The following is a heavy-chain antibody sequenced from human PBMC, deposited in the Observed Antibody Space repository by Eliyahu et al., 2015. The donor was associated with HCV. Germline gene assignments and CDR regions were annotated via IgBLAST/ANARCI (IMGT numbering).Heavy chain of an antibody. V-gene: IGHV3-74*01. CDR1: GFTFSSYW. CDR2: ISTDGSTI. CDR3: VRSWSSVPDS. Sequence: EVQLVESGGGFVQPGGSLTPSCAASGFTFSSYWMHWVRQAPGKEAGVGPPISTDGSTISYADSVMGRFTISRDNAKNTLYLQMNSLRGEDTAVYYCVRSWSSVPDSWGQGTLVTVSS. J-gene: IGHJ4*02.